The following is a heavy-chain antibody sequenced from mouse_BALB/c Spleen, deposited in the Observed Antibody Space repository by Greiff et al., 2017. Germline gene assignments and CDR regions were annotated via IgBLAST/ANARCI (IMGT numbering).Heavy chain of an antibody. J-gene: IGHJ4*01. V-gene: IGHV5-6*01. CDR3: VRDKIGGEVYAMGY. CDR1: GFTFSSYG. Sequence: EVHLVESGGDLVKPGGSLKLSCAASGFTFSSYGMSWVRQTPDKRLEWVATISSGGSYTYYPDSVKGRFTISRDNAKNTLYLQMSSLKSEDTAMYYCVRDKIGGEVYAMGYWGQGTSVTVSS. CDR2: ISSGGSYT.